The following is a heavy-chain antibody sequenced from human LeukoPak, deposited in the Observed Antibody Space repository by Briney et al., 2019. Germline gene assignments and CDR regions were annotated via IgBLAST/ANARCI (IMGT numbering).Heavy chain of an antibody. D-gene: IGHD3-3*01. CDR1: GGSISSNY. V-gene: IGHV4-59*06. CDR3: ASSIFGVVNFDY. J-gene: IGHJ4*02. CDR2: IYYSGST. Sequence: SETLSLTCTVSGGSISSNYWSWIRQPPGKGLEWIGYIYYSGSTYYNPSLKSRVTISVDTSKNQFSLKLSSVTAADTAVYYCASSIFGVVNFDYWGQGTLVTVSS.